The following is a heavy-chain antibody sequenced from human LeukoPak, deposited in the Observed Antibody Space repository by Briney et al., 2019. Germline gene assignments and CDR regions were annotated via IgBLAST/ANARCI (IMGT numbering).Heavy chain of an antibody. Sequence: SETLSFTCTVSGGSLSSYYWSWIRQPPGKGLEWIGYIYSSGSTDYNPSLKSRVTISEDTSKNQFSLKLTSVTAADTAVYYCARRSWFVDYWGQGTLVTVSS. CDR3: ARRSWFVDY. CDR2: IYSSGST. J-gene: IGHJ4*02. CDR1: GGSLSSYY. V-gene: IGHV4-59*08. D-gene: IGHD6-13*01.